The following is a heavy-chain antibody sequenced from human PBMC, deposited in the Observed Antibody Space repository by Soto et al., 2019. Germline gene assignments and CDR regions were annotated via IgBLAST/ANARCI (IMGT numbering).Heavy chain of an antibody. CDR3: ATPYLNYDY. CDR1: GYSFTSYW. D-gene: IGHD3-10*01. J-gene: IGHJ4*02. CDR2: IFPSDSYT. Sequence: GESLKIYCKGSGYSFTSYWIGWVRQMPGKGLEWMGIIFPSDSYTKYRPSFQGQVTISVDLSISTAYLQWSSLKASDTAIYYCATPYLNYDYWGQGTLVTVSS. V-gene: IGHV5-51*01.